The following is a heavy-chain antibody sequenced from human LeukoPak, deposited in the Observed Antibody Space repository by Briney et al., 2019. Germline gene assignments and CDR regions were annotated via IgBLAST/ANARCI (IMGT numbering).Heavy chain of an antibody. D-gene: IGHD3-10*01. Sequence: SETLSLTCTVSGGSISSYYWSWTRQPTGKGLEWIGRIYTSGRTNYNPSLKSRVTMSVDTSKNQFSLKLSSVTAADTAVYYCARAAFEGGSGTIAPYYYYMDVRGKGTTVTISS. CDR1: GGSISSYY. CDR3: ARAAFEGGSGTIAPYYYYMDV. V-gene: IGHV4-4*07. CDR2: IYTSGRT. J-gene: IGHJ6*03.